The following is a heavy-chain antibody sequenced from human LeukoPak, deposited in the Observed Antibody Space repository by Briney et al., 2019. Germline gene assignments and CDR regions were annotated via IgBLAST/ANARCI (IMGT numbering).Heavy chain of an antibody. CDR2: IKQDGSEK. J-gene: IGHJ4*02. V-gene: IGHV3-7*01. Sequence: GESLRLSCAASGFTFSRYWMSWVRQAPGKGREWVANIKQDGSEKYYVDSVKGRFTISRDNAKNSLYLQMNSLRAGDTAVYYCARGGWLPDYWGQGTLVTVSS. CDR1: GFTFSRYW. CDR3: ARGGWLPDY. D-gene: IGHD3-22*01.